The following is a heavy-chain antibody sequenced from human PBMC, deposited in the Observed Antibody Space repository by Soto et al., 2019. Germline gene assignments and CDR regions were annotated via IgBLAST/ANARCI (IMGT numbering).Heavy chain of an antibody. CDR3: ARYYYDSSGYSVVDY. J-gene: IGHJ4*02. D-gene: IGHD3-22*01. Sequence: SETLSLTCTVSGGSISSGDYYWSWIRQPPGKGLEWIGYIYYSGSTYYNPSLKGRVTISVDTSKNQFSLKLSSVTAADTAVYYCARYYYDSSGYSVVDYWGQGTLVTVSS. V-gene: IGHV4-30-4*01. CDR2: IYYSGST. CDR1: GGSISSGDYY.